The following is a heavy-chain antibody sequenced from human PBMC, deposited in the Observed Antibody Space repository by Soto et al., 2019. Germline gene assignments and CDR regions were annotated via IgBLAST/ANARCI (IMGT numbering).Heavy chain of an antibody. CDR3: VRPYYSSSWFPFDR. CDR2: IDSGDGTT. CDR1: GFDFGDYS. D-gene: IGHD6-13*01. Sequence: GGSLRLSCPGSGFDFGDYSMSWIRQAPGKGLEWVSYIDSGDGTTYYTDSVKGRFTISRDNAKKTVYLQMSSLRVEDTALYYCVRPYYSSSWFPFDRWGQGTLVTVSS. J-gene: IGHJ4*02. V-gene: IGHV3-11*01.